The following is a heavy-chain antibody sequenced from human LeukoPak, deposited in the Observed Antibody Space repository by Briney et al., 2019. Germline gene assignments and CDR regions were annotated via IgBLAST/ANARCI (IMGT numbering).Heavy chain of an antibody. CDR3: ASSPAVAGTG. J-gene: IGHJ4*02. V-gene: IGHV3-21*01. CDR2: ISSSSSYI. D-gene: IGHD6-19*01. CDR1: GFTFSSYS. Sequence: GGSLRLSCAASGFTFSSYSMNWVRLAPGKGLEWVSSISSSSSYIYYADSVKGRFTISRDNAKNSLYLQMNSPRAEDTAVYYCASSPAVAGTGRGQGTLVTVSS.